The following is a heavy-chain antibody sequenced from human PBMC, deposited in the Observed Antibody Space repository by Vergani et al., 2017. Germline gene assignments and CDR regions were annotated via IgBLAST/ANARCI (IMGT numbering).Heavy chain of an antibody. D-gene: IGHD3-3*01. Sequence: EVQLVESGGGLVQPGGSLRLSCAASGFTFSSYWMSWVRQAPGKGLEWVANIEQDGSEKYYVDSVKGRFTISRDNAKNSLYLQMNSLRAEDTAVYYCARPSWSGYFGGFDYWGQGTLVTVSS. CDR1: GFTFSSYW. J-gene: IGHJ4*02. V-gene: IGHV3-7*01. CDR3: ARPSWSGYFGGFDY. CDR2: IEQDGSEK.